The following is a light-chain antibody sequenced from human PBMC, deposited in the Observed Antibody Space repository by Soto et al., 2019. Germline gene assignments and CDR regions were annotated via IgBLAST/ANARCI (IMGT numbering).Light chain of an antibody. CDR2: EVS. CDR3: TSHAGSNNNV. Sequence: CVLTQPRSASGTPGQSVNISYPGPSSDVGGYNYGSWSQQHPGKAPKLLFSEVSNRSSGLPGRFSGSNYGYTASLSASALQAEDEADYYCTSHAGSNNNVFGTGTKVTVL. J-gene: IGLJ1*01. V-gene: IGLV2-8*01. CDR1: SSDVGGYNY.